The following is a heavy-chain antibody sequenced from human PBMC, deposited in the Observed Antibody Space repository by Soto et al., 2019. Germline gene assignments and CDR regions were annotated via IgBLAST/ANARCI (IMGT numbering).Heavy chain of an antibody. CDR2: IRSKPNNYAT. Sequence: EVQLVESGGGLVQPGGSLKLSCAASGFTFSGSAMHWVRQASGKGLEWVGRIRSKPNNYATAYGASVKGRFTISRDDSKNTAYLQMNSLNTEDTAVYYCSRQASDFWSGKPQYYMDVWGKGTTGTVSS. J-gene: IGHJ6*03. D-gene: IGHD3-3*01. CDR3: SRQASDFWSGKPQYYMDV. V-gene: IGHV3-73*01. CDR1: GFTFSGSA.